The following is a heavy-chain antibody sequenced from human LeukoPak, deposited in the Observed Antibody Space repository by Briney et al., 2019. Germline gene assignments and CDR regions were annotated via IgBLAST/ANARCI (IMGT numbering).Heavy chain of an antibody. Sequence: GGSLRLSCAASGFTFSSYWMHWVRQAPGKGLVWVSRINRNGSSTSYADSVKGRFTISRGNAKNTLYLQMNSLRAEDTAVYYCARPYSSGWYLPWFDPWGQGTLVTVSS. CDR2: INRNGSST. CDR3: ARPYSSGWYLPWFDP. D-gene: IGHD6-13*01. J-gene: IGHJ5*02. CDR1: GFTFSSYW. V-gene: IGHV3-74*01.